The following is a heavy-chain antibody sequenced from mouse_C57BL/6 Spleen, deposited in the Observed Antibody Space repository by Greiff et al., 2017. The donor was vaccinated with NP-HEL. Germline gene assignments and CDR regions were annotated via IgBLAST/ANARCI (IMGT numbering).Heavy chain of an antibody. V-gene: IGHV1-69*01. CDR3: ARMDTTFSY. CDR2: IDPSDSYT. Sequence: QVQLQQPGAELVMPGASVKLSCKASGYTFTSYWMHWVKQRPGQGLEWIGEIDPSDSYTNYNQKFKGKSTLTVDKSSSTAYMQLSSLTSEDSAVYYCARMDTTFSYWGQGTLVTVSA. D-gene: IGHD2-3*01. J-gene: IGHJ3*01. CDR1: GYTFTSYW.